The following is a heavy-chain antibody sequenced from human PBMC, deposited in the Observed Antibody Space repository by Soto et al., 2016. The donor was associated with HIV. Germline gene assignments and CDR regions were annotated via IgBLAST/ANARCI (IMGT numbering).Heavy chain of an antibody. J-gene: IGHJ6*03. CDR1: GGSISSGSYY. D-gene: IGHD2-2*01. CDR2: IYTTGNT. V-gene: IGHV4-61*02. CDR3: ARGVVPAAYINYYYYMDV. Sequence: VQLQESGPGLVKPSQTLSLTCTVSGGSISSGSYYWSWIRQLAGKGLEWIGRIYTTGNTNYNPSLKSRVTISVDTSKNQFSLKLSSVTAADTAVYYCARGVVPAAYINYYYYMDVWAKGHGHRLL.